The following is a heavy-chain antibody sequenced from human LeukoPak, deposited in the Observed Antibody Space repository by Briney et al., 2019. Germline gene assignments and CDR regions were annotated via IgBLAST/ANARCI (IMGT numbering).Heavy chain of an antibody. D-gene: IGHD2-2*01. CDR3: ASGGVRVVPALDY. Sequence: ASVKVSCKASGGTFISYTISWVRQAPGQGLEWMGRIIPILGIANYAQKFQGRVTTTADKSTSTAYMELSSLRSEDTAVYYCASGGVRVVPALDYWGQGTLVTVSS. J-gene: IGHJ4*02. CDR2: IIPILGIA. CDR1: GGTFISYT. V-gene: IGHV1-69*02.